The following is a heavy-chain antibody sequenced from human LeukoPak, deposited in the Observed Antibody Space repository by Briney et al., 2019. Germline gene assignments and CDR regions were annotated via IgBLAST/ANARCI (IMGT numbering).Heavy chain of an antibody. V-gene: IGHV4-59*01. CDR3: ATFIAAAGKFDY. D-gene: IGHD6-13*01. J-gene: IGHJ4*02. Sequence: SETLSLTCTVSGGSISTYYWSWIRQPPGKGLEWIGYIFHSGSTNYNPSLKSRVTISVDTFKYQFSLKLSSVMAADTAVYYCATFIAAAGKFDYWGQGTLVTVSS. CDR1: GGSISTYY. CDR2: IFHSGST.